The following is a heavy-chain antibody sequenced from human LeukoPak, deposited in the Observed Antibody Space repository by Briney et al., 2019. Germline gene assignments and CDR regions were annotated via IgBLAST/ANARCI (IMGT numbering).Heavy chain of an antibody. J-gene: IGHJ4*02. CDR2: IYPGDSDT. D-gene: IGHD3-3*01. CDR3: ARQLGEVTTIDY. V-gene: IGHV5-51*01. CDR1: GYSFSNYW. Sequence: GESLKISCKGSGYSFSNYWIAWVRQMPGKGLEWMGIIYPGDSDTKYSPSFQGQVTISADNSINTAYLQWRSLKASDTAMYYCARQLGEVTTIDYWGQGTLVTVSS.